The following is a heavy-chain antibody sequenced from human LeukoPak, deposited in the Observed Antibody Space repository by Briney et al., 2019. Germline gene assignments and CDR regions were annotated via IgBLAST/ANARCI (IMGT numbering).Heavy chain of an antibody. J-gene: IGHJ4*02. CDR2: ISSSSSYI. CDR3: ARVSVGATMAHY. D-gene: IGHD1-26*01. CDR1: GFTFSSYS. V-gene: IGHV3-21*04. Sequence: GGSLRLSCAASGFTFSSYSMNWVRQAPGKGLEWVSSISSSSSYIYYADSVKGRFTISRDNSKNTLYLQMNSLRAEDTAVYYCARVSVGATMAHYWGQGTLVTVSS.